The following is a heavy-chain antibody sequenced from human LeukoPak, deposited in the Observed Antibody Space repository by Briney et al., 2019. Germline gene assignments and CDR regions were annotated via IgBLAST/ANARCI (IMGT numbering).Heavy chain of an antibody. CDR1: GFTFSSYA. CDR3: AKGQWELAAGDYFDY. D-gene: IGHD1-26*01. Sequence: PGGSLRLSCAASGFTFSSYAMSWVRQAPGKGLEWVSAISGSGGSTYYADSVKGRFTISRDNSKNTLYLQMNSLRAEDTAAYYCAKGQWELAAGDYFDYWGQGTLVTVSS. CDR2: ISGSGGST. V-gene: IGHV3-23*01. J-gene: IGHJ4*02.